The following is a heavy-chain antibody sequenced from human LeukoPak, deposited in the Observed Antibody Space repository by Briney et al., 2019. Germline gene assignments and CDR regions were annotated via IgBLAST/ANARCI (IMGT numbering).Heavy chain of an antibody. V-gene: IGHV3-43*02. Sequence: GGSLGLSCEASGFTFDDYAMHWVRQAPGKGREWVSLISGDGCSTYYADSVKGRFTISRDNSKNSLYLQMNSLRTEDTALYYCAKDSSGWYKVADYWGQGTLVTVSS. J-gene: IGHJ4*02. CDR3: AKDSSGWYKVADY. CDR1: GFTFDDYA. D-gene: IGHD6-19*01. CDR2: ISGDGCST.